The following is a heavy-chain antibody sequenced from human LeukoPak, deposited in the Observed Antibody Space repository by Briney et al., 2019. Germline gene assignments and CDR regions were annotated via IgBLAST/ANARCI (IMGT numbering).Heavy chain of an antibody. CDR1: GFTFSSYS. D-gene: IGHD5-18*01. CDR2: ISSSSSYI. CDR3: AREDTAIAMDV. V-gene: IGHV3-21*01. Sequence: GGSPRLSCAASGFTFSSYSMNWVRQAPGKGLGWVSSISSSSSYIYYADSVKGRFTISRDNAKNSLYLQMNSLRAEDTAVYYCAREDTAIAMDVWGKGTTVTVSS. J-gene: IGHJ6*04.